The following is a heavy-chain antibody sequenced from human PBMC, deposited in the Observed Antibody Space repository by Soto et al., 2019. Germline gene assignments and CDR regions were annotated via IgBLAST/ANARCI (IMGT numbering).Heavy chain of an antibody. D-gene: IGHD5-18*01. Sequence: SETLSLTCAVYGGSFSGYYWSWVRQPPGKGLEWIGEINHSGSTNYNPSLKSRVTISVDTSKNQFSLKLSSVTAADTAVYYCARGERGYSYLTFYYYYGMDVWGQGTTVTVSS. CDR3: ARGERGYSYLTFYYYYGMDV. CDR1: GGSFSGYY. CDR2: INHSGST. J-gene: IGHJ6*02. V-gene: IGHV4-34*01.